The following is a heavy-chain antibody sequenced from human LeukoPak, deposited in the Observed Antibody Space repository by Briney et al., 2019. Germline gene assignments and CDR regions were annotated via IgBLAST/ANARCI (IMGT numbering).Heavy chain of an antibody. Sequence: GGSLRLSCAASGFTFNRYNMNWVRRAPGKGLEWVSSISTSSSYIYYADSVKGRFAISRDNAKNSLYLQMNSLRAEDTAVYYCARVPDYFDYWGQGTLVTVSS. CDR2: ISTSSSYI. V-gene: IGHV3-21*01. CDR3: ARVPDYFDY. CDR1: GFTFNRYN. J-gene: IGHJ4*02.